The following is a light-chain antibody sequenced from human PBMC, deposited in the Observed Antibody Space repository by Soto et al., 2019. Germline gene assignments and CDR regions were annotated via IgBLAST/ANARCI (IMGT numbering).Light chain of an antibody. CDR1: RSVSSY. J-gene: IGKJ2*01. Sequence: EIVLTQSPATLSLSPGERATLSCRASRSVSSYLAWYQHKPGQAPRLLIYDASNRATGIPARFSGSGSGTDFTLTISSLEPEDFAVYYCQQRSNWPRTFGLGTKLEIK. CDR3: QQRSNWPRT. V-gene: IGKV3-11*01. CDR2: DAS.